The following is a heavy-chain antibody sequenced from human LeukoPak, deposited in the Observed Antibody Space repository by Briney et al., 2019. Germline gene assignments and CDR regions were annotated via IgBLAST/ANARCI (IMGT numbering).Heavy chain of an antibody. CDR3: ARAAYDSSGYYWGFDY. CDR2: ISSSSSYI. CDR1: GFTFSSYT. Sequence: GGSLRLSXAASGFTFSSYTISWVRQAPGRGLEWVSLISSSSSYIYYEDSVKGRFTISRDNAKKSLYLQMNSLRAEDTAVYYCARAAYDSSGYYWGFDYWGQGTLVTVSS. J-gene: IGHJ4*02. D-gene: IGHD3-22*01. V-gene: IGHV3-21*01.